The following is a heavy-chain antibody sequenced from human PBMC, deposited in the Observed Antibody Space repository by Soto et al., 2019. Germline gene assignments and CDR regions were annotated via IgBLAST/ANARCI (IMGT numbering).Heavy chain of an antibody. J-gene: IGHJ3*02. D-gene: IGHD3-3*01. CDR1: GYTFTSYG. V-gene: IGHV1-18*04. CDR3: ARLRYLEWLPDAFDI. Sequence: ASVKVSCKASGYTFTSYGISWVRQAPGQGLEWMGWISAYNGNTNYAQKLQGRVTMTTDTSTSTAYMELRSLRSDDTAVYYCARLRYLEWLPDAFDIWGQGTMVTVSS. CDR2: ISAYNGNT.